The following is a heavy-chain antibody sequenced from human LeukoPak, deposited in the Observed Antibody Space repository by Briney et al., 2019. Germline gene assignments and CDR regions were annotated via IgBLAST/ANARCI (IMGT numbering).Heavy chain of an antibody. J-gene: IGHJ6*03. CDR2: IRYDGSNK. CDR1: GFTFSSYG. Sequence: PGGSLRLSCAASGFTFSSYGMHWVRQAPGKGLEWVAFIRYDGSNKYYADSVKGRFTISRDNSKNTLYLQMNSLRAEDTAVYYCAKDRYRATAMAKHHYYYYYMDVWGKGTTVTIPS. V-gene: IGHV3-30*02. D-gene: IGHD5-18*01. CDR3: AKDRYRATAMAKHHYYYYYMDV.